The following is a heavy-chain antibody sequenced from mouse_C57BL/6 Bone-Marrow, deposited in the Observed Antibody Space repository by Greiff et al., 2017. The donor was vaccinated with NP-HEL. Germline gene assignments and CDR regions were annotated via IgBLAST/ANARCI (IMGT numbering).Heavy chain of an antibody. J-gene: IGHJ3*01. CDR2: IYPGDGDT. Sequence: VKLQESGAELVKPGASVKISCKASGYEFSNYWMNWVKQRPGKGLEWIGQIYPGDGDTNYTGKFKDKATLTAAKSSSTAYMRLSRLTSEDSAVYFCARGAYWGQGTLVTVSA. CDR3: ARGAY. V-gene: IGHV1-80*01. CDR1: GYEFSNYW.